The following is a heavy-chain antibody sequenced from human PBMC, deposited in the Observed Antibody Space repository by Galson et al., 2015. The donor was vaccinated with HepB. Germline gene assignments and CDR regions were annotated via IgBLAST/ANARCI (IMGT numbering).Heavy chain of an antibody. J-gene: IGHJ4*02. CDR1: GFTFRSYA. CDR2: ISGRGVST. V-gene: IGHV3-23*01. CDR3: ANGGLGYCSYTSCYDY. Sequence: SLRLSCAASGFTFRSYAMIWVRQAPGKGLEWVSTISGRGVSTYYADSVKGRFTISRDNSKNTLYLQMSSLRADDTAVYYCANGGLGYCSYTSCYDYWGQGTLVTVSA. D-gene: IGHD2-2*01.